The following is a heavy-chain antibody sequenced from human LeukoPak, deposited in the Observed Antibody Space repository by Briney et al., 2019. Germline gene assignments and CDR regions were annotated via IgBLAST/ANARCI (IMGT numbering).Heavy chain of an antibody. CDR2: IYSGTST. D-gene: IGHD2-2*02. J-gene: IGHJ5*02. Sequence: GGSLRLSCAASGFTVSSNYMSWVRQAPGKGLEWVSVIYSGTSTYYADSAKGRFTISRDNSKDTLFLQLNSLTAADTAMYFCAKASVAIPQYCNSWGQGTLVTVSS. CDR1: GFTVSSNY. V-gene: IGHV3-53*01. CDR3: AKASVAIPQYCNS.